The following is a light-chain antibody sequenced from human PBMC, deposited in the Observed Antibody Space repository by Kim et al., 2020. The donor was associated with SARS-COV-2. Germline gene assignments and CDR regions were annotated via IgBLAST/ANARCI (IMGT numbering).Light chain of an antibody. CDR3: KQRSNWPPLT. V-gene: IGKV3-11*01. J-gene: IGKJ4*01. Sequence: EIVLTQSPATLSLSPGERATLYCRASQSVSSYIAWYPQKPGQPSRLLINDASNSATSIPARFSGSGSGTDFTLTINSLEPEDFAVYYCKQRSNWPPLTFGGGTKVDIK. CDR2: DAS. CDR1: QSVSSY.